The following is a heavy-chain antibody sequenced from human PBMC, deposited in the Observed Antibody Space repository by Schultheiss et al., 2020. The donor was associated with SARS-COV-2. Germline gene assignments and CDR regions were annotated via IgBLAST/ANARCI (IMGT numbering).Heavy chain of an antibody. CDR1: GYSISSGYY. CDR2: VYDSGKS. Sequence: GSLRLSCTVSGYSISSGYYWGWIRQSPGKGLEYMGVGSVYDSGKSYYNPSLKSRVTISIDTSKNQFSLKLSSVTAADTAVYYCARDVGAVAVDYWGQGTLVTVSS. CDR3: ARDVGAVAVDY. D-gene: IGHD6-19*01. V-gene: IGHV4-38-2*02. J-gene: IGHJ4*02.